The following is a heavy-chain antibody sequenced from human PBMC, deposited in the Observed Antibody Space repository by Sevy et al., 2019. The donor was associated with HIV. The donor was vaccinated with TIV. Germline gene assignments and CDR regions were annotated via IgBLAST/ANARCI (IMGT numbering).Heavy chain of an antibody. D-gene: IGHD2-15*01. Sequence: SETLSLTCTVSGGSISSGGYYWSWIRQHPGKGLEWIGYIYYSGSTYYNPSLESRVTISVDTSKNQFSLKLSSVTAADTAVYYCAREGIGYCSGGSCYSTYYFGMDVWGQGTTVTVSS. CDR3: AREGIGYCSGGSCYSTYYFGMDV. V-gene: IGHV4-31*03. CDR2: IYYSGST. J-gene: IGHJ6*02. CDR1: GGSISSGGYY.